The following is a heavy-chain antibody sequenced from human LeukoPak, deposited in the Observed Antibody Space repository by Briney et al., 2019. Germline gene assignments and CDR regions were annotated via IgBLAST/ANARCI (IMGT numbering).Heavy chain of an antibody. Sequence: SVKVSCKASGGTFSSYAISWVRQAPGQGLEWMGRIIPIFGTANYAQKFQGRVTITTDESTCTAYMELSSLRSEDTAVYYCARAVLVSGYPQNFDYWGQGTLVTVSS. J-gene: IGHJ4*02. D-gene: IGHD3-3*01. V-gene: IGHV1-69*05. CDR3: ARAVLVSGYPQNFDY. CDR2: IIPIFGTA. CDR1: GGTFSSYA.